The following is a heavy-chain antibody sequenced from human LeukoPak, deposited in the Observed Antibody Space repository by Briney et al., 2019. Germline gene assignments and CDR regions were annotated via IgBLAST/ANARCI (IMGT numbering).Heavy chain of an antibody. CDR1: GGSISSYY. CDR3: ASSLVSRDLFMDV. Sequence: KSSETLSLTCTVSGGSISSYYWSWIRQPAGKGLEWIGRIYTSGSTNYNPSLKSRVTMSVDTSKNQFSLKLSSVTAADTAVYYCASSLVSRDLFMDVWGKGTTVTVSS. D-gene: IGHD3-16*01. J-gene: IGHJ6*03. V-gene: IGHV4-4*07. CDR2: IYTSGST.